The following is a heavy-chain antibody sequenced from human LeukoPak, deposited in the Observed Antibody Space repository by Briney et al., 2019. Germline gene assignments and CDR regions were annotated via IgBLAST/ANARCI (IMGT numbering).Heavy chain of an antibody. V-gene: IGHV3-30*03. CDR1: GFTFSSYG. J-gene: IGHJ4*02. D-gene: IGHD3-3*01. CDR3: TSATFEVGGAVDY. Sequence: GGSLRLSCAASGFTFSSYGMHWVRQAPGKGLEWVAVISHDGSNKYYADSVKGRFTISRDNSKNTLYLQMNSLRTEDTAVYYCTSATFEVGGAVDYWGQGTLVTVSS. CDR2: ISHDGSNK.